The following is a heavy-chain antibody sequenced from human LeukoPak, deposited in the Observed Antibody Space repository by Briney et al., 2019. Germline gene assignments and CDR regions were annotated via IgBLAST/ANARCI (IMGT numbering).Heavy chain of an antibody. CDR2: ISGSGGST. J-gene: IGHJ5*02. D-gene: IGHD3-3*01. Sequence: GGSLRLSCAASGFTFSNYAMSWVRQAPGKGLEWVSGISGSGGSTYYADSVKGRFTISRDNAKNSLYLQMNSLRAEDTAVYYCASLWYDFWSGYAPNWFDPWGQGTLVTVSS. CDR1: GFTFSNYA. CDR3: ASLWYDFWSGYAPNWFDP. V-gene: IGHV3-23*01.